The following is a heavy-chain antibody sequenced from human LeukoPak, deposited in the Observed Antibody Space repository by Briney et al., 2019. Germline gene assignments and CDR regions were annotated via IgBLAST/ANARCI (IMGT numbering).Heavy chain of an antibody. J-gene: IGHJ4*02. CDR2: FYYSGST. CDR1: GGSISSSAYH. V-gene: IGHV4-39*01. CDR3: ARVMDYYDGTGYPPPAAADY. D-gene: IGHD3-22*01. Sequence: SETLSLTCTVSGGSISSSAYHWGWIRQPPGKGLEWIGSFYYSGSTYYNPSLKSRITISVDTSKNQFSLKVSSATAADTAVYYCARVMDYYDGTGYPPPAAADYWGQGTLVTVSS.